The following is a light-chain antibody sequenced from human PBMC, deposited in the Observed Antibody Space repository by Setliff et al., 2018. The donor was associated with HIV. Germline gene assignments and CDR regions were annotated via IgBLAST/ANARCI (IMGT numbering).Light chain of an antibody. CDR3: SSYAGSNSYV. CDR1: SNNVGGYNY. CDR2: DVT. V-gene: IGLV2-11*01. Sequence: QSALTQPHSVSGSPGQSVTIACTGSSNNVGGYNYVSWYQKHPDKAPKLMIYDVTKRPSGVPGRFSGSKSGNTASLTISGLQTEDEADYYCSSYAGSNSYVFGTGTKVTVL. J-gene: IGLJ1*01.